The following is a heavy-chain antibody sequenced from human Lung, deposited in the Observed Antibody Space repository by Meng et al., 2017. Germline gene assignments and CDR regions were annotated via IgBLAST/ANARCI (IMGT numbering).Heavy chain of an antibody. V-gene: IGHV4-34*01. CDR3: ARGPTTMAHDFDY. CDR1: GGFLSDYY. J-gene: IGHJ4*02. Sequence: QGPLQQWEDGLLKPSETLSSTCVVSGGFLSDYYSSWIRQPPGKGLEWIGEINHSGSTNYNPSLESRATISVDTSQNNLSLKLSSVTAADSAVYYCARGPTTMAHDFDYWGQGTLVTVSS. CDR2: INHSGST. D-gene: IGHD4-11*01.